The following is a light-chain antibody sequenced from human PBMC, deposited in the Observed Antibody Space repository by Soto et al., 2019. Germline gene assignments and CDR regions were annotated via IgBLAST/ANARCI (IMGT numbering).Light chain of an antibody. CDR1: SSDVGGYNY. CDR3: SSYTSSSTLV. J-gene: IGLJ3*02. CDR2: EVS. V-gene: IGLV2-14*01. Sequence: QSVLTQPASVSGSPGQSITISCTGTSSDVGGYNYVSWYQHLPGKAPKVIIYEVSNRPSGVSSRFSGSKSGNTASLTISGLQAEDEADYFCSSYTSSSTLVFGGGTKLTVL.